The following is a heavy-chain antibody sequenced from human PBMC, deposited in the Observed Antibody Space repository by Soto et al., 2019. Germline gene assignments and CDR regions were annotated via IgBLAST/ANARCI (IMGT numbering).Heavy chain of an antibody. CDR2: IYHGGTT. CDR3: ARAYVMVVAGSTFDY. V-gene: IGHV4-38-2*02. D-gene: IGHD6-19*01. Sequence: PSDTLSLTCTVSGYSITSGSYWGWIRQSPGKGPEWIASIYHGGTTFYNPSLKSRVTVSVDRSNNQFSLKLRSVTAADTAVYYCARAYVMVVAGSTFDYWGHGTLVTVSS. J-gene: IGHJ4*01. CDR1: GYSITSGSY.